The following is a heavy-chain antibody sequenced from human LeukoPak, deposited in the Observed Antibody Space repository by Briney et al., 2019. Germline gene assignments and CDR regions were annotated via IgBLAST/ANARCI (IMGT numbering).Heavy chain of an antibody. Sequence: GGSLRLSCAASGFTFSSYWMHWVRQAPGKGLVWVSRIKSDGSTNYADSVKGGVTISRDNAKNTVSLQMNSLRAEDTGVYYCARAPSEIGGYYPEYFRHWGQGTLVTVSS. CDR3: ARAPSEIGGYYPEYFRH. J-gene: IGHJ1*01. V-gene: IGHV3-74*01. D-gene: IGHD3-22*01. CDR2: IKSDGST. CDR1: GFTFSSYW.